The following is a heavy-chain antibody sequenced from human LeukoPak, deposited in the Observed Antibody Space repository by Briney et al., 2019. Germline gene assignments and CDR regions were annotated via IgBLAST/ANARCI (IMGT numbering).Heavy chain of an antibody. J-gene: IGHJ3*01. D-gene: IGHD3-16*01. CDR3: ARPLDTSLANPFDF. Sequence: SETLSLTCTVSGASISSSSYFWGWIRQSPGKGLEYIGSVYYSGRTYYNPSLKSRVTISLDTSTNQFSLRLTSVTPADTAVYYCARPLDTSLANPFDFWGHGTMVTVSS. CDR1: GASISSSSYF. CDR2: VYYSGRT. V-gene: IGHV4-39*01.